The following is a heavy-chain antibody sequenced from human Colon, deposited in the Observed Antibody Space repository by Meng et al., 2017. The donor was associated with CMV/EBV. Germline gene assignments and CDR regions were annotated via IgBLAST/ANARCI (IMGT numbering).Heavy chain of an antibody. CDR3: ARDLGDGFLRASDY. Sequence: ASVKVSCKTSGYTFTSYPIHWARQAPGQGLEWMGWVNPKSGATNYAQKFQGRITMTRDTSLSTIYMELSTLTSDDTAVFYCARDLGDGFLRASDYWGQGTMVTVSS. CDR2: VNPKSGAT. V-gene: IGHV1-2*02. CDR1: GYTFTSYP. J-gene: IGHJ4*02. D-gene: IGHD5-24*01.